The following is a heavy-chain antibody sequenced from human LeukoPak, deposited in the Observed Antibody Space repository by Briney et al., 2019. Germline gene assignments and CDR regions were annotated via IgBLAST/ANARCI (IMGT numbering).Heavy chain of an antibody. J-gene: IGHJ4*02. V-gene: IGHV3-23*01. CDR3: ARGRGGSYSFYSGLDY. Sequence: GGSLRLSCAASGFTFSRYAMSWVRQAPGKGLEWVSAISGSGGSTFYADSVKGRFTISRDNAKNSLYLQMNSLRAEDTAVYYCARGRGGSYSFYSGLDYWGQGTLVTVSS. CDR1: GFTFSRYA. CDR2: ISGSGGST. D-gene: IGHD1-26*01.